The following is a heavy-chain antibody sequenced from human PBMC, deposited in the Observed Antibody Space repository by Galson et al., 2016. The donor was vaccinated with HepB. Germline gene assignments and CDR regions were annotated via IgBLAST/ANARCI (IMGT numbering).Heavy chain of an antibody. CDR1: EYTFTDYY. CDR2: INPKSGGT. Sequence: SVKVSCKASEYTFTDYYIHWVRQAPGQGLEWMGRINPKSGGTNYAQKFQGRVTMTMDTSISTAYMELSRLRADDAAVYYCAREAIIATRPFDYWSQGTRVTVSS. J-gene: IGHJ4*02. V-gene: IGHV1-2*06. CDR3: AREAIIATRPFDY. D-gene: IGHD6-6*01.